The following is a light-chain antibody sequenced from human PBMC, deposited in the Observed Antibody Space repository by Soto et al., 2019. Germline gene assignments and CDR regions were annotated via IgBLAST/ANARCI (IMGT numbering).Light chain of an antibody. Sequence: QSVLTQPASVSGSPGQSITISCTGTSSDVGGYNYVSWYQQHPGKAPNLMIYDVSNRPSGVSNRFSGSKSGNTASLTISGLQAEDEADYYCSSYTSSSNPVFGGGTKVTVL. CDR3: SSYTSSSNPV. J-gene: IGLJ3*02. CDR2: DVS. CDR1: SSDVGGYNY. V-gene: IGLV2-14*01.